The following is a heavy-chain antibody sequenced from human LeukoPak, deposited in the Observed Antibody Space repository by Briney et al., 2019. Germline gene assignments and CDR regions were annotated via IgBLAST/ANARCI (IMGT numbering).Heavy chain of an antibody. CDR2: ISSSSSYI. D-gene: IGHD3-22*01. J-gene: IGHJ4*02. CDR3: AREGRSYDSSGYLDY. CDR1: GFTFSSYS. Sequence: GGSLRLSCAASGFTFSSYSMNWVRQAPGKGLEWVSSISSSSSYIYYADSVKGRFTISRDNAKNSLYLQMNSLRAEDTAVYYCAREGRSYDSSGYLDYWGQGTLVTVSS. V-gene: IGHV3-21*04.